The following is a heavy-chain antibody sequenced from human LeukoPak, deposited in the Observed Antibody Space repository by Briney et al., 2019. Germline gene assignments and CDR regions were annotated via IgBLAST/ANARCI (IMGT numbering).Heavy chain of an antibody. D-gene: IGHD7-27*01. CDR3: ASNNWGTDD. Sequence: PGGSLRLSCAASGFKFSNHWMHWVRQSPGKGLVWVARINNDGSDTIHADPVEGRFTISRDNAENTLYLQMNSLRVEPPAIYFCASNNWGTDDWGQGTLVTVSS. V-gene: IGHV3-74*01. J-gene: IGHJ4*02. CDR2: INNDGSDT. CDR1: GFKFSNHW.